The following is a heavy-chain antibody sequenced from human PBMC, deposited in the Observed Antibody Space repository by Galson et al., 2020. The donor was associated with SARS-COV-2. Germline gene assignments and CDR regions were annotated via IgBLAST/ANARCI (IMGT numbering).Heavy chain of an antibody. J-gene: IGHJ4*02. Sequence: GGSLTLSCAASGFAFRTYGMHWVRQAPGKGLEWVANIWYDGSNKYYADSVKGRFTISRDNSKNTLYLEMNSLRGGDTALYYCARGSAATSVDYWGQGTLVTGSS. CDR2: IWYDGSNK. V-gene: IGHV3-33*01. CDR1: GFAFRTYG. D-gene: IGHD6-25*01. CDR3: ARGSAATSVDY.